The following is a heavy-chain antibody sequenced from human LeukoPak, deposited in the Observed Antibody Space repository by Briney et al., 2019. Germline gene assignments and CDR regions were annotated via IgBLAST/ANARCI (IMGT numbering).Heavy chain of an antibody. CDR3: ARGHSSGYLMGFDY. V-gene: IGHV4-38-2*02. Sequence: SETLSLTCTVSGYSISSGYYWGWIRQPPGKGLEWIGEINHSGSTNYNPSLKSRVTISVDTSKNQFSLKLSSVTAADTAVYYCARGHSSGYLMGFDYWGQGTLVTVSS. J-gene: IGHJ4*02. D-gene: IGHD3-22*01. CDR1: GYSISSGYY. CDR2: INHSGST.